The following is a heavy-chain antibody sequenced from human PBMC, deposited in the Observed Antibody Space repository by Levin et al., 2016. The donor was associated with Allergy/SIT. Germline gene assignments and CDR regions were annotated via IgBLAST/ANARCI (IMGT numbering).Heavy chain of an antibody. CDR2: LSFDETKI. CDR1: RLSFSTYA. CDR3: ARDSSTPTEN. D-gene: IGHD4-11*01. J-gene: IGHJ4*02. V-gene: IGHV3-30*03. Sequence: GGSLRLSCAAPRLSFSTYAMHWVRQAPGKGLDWVAVLSFDETKIYYVDSVKGRFTISRDNAKNSLYLQMNSLRAEDTAVYFCARDSSTPTENWGQGTLVTVSS.